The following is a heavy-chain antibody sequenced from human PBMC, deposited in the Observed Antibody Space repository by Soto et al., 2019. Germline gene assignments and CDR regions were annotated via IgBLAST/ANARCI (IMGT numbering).Heavy chain of an antibody. CDR3: AKGGVGSTSNAFDI. Sequence: GSLRLSCAASGFTFRSYGMHWVRQAPAKGLEWVAVISYDGSNKYYADSVKGRFTISRDNSKNTLYLQMNSLRAEDTAVYYCAKGGVGSTSNAFDIWGQGTMVTVSS. CDR2: ISYDGSNK. CDR1: GFTFRSYG. D-gene: IGHD1-26*01. V-gene: IGHV3-30*18. J-gene: IGHJ3*02.